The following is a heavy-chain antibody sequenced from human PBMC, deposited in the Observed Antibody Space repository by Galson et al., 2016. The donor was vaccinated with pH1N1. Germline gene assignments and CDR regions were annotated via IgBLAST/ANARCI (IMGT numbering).Heavy chain of an antibody. D-gene: IGHD7-27*01. V-gene: IGHV1-69*04. CDR2: IIPVLSLP. Sequence: SVKVSCKASGDNFNYYTINWVRQAPGQGLQWMGRIIPVLSLPTYAQTFQGRVTISADKSTTTVHMHMSSLSSEDAAVYYCARDGEGYYMDVWGQGTTVIVSS. CDR3: ARDGEGYYMDV. CDR1: GDNFNYYT. J-gene: IGHJ6*03.